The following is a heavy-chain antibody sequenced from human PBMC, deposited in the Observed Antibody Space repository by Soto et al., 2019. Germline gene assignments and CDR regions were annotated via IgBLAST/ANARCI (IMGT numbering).Heavy chain of an antibody. CDR1: GGSVDNYH. J-gene: IGHJ6*02. D-gene: IGHD3-9*01. CDR2: IHSSGYT. CDR3: ARLSHIFPVETYYYHSMDI. Sequence: SATLSLTCSVSGGSVDNYHWSWIRRPPGKGLEWVGYIHSSGYTNYNPSLRSRLTLSVDTSKNQFSLRVSPVTAADTAVYYCARLSHIFPVETYYYHSMDIWGHGTTVTVSS. V-gene: IGHV4-59*02.